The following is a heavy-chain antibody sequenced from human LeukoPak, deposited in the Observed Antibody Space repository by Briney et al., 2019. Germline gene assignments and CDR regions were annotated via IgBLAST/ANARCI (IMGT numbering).Heavy chain of an antibody. V-gene: IGHV4-59*01. D-gene: IGHD6-13*01. CDR3: AREGGSSWFTFDY. Sequence: SETLSLTCIVSGGSISSYYWTWIRQPPGKGLEWLGYIYYSGSTSYNPSLKSRVIISLDTSKDQFSLKLSSVTAADTAVYYCAREGGSSWFTFDYWGQGTLVTVSS. J-gene: IGHJ4*02. CDR1: GGSISSYY. CDR2: IYYSGST.